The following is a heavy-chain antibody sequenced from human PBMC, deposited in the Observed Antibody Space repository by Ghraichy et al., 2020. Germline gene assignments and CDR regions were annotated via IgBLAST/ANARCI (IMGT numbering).Heavy chain of an antibody. CDR2: IYHSGST. CDR1: GYSISSGYY. Sequence: SQTLSLTCTVSGYSISSGYYWGWIRQPPGKGLEWIGSIYHSGSTYYNPSLKSRVTISVDTSKNQFSPKLSSVTAADTAVYYCAREGGYSSGWNWFDPWGQGTLVTVSS. CDR3: AREGGYSSGWNWFDP. J-gene: IGHJ5*02. V-gene: IGHV4-38-2*02. D-gene: IGHD6-19*01.